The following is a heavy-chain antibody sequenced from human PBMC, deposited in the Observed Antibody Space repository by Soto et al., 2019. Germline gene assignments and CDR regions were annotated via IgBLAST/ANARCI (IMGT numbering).Heavy chain of an antibody. J-gene: IGHJ6*04. D-gene: IGHD2-2*01. Sequence: GGSLRLSCAASGFTFSSYAMSWVRQAPGKGLEWVSGINGNASSTYYADSVKGRFTISRDNAKNTLYLQMNSLRAEDTAVYYCARGEGYCSSTSCYAGWMDVWGKGTTVTVSS. CDR2: INGNASST. CDR3: ARGEGYCSSTSCYAGWMDV. CDR1: GFTFSSYA. V-gene: IGHV3-74*01.